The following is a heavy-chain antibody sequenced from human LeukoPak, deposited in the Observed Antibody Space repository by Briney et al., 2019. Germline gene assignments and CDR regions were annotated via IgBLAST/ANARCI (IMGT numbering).Heavy chain of an antibody. J-gene: IGHJ6*04. CDR3: AKEETTVTWGDYYYGMDV. Sequence: PGGSLRLSCSASGFTFSSYAMHWVRQAPGKGLEWVAVISYDGSNKYYADSVKGRFTISRDNSKNTLYLQMNSLRAEDTAVYYCAKEETTVTWGDYYYGMDVWGKGTTVTVSS. D-gene: IGHD4-17*01. V-gene: IGHV3-30*04. CDR1: GFTFSSYA. CDR2: ISYDGSNK.